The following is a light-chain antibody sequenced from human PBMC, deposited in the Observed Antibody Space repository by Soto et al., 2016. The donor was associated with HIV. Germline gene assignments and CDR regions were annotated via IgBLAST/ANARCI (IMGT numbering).Light chain of an antibody. V-gene: IGKV1-39*01. CDR1: QSISTY. Sequence: DIQMTQSPSSLSLSIGDRVSITCRASQSISTYLHWYQQKPGGAPKLLIYDASSLQSGVPSRFSGRGSGTDFTLTISDLQHEDLATYYCQQSSRTPRTFGQGTKVEI. CDR2: DAS. J-gene: IGKJ1*01. CDR3: QQSSRTPRT.